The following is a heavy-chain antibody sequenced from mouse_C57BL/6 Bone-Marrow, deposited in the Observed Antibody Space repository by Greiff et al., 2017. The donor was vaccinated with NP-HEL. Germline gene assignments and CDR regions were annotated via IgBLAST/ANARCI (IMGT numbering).Heavy chain of an antibody. V-gene: IGHV1-55*01. CDR2: IYPGSGST. CDR1: GYTFTSYW. D-gene: IGHD2-1*01. J-gene: IGHJ3*01. Sequence: QVQLQQSGAELVKPGASVKMSCKASGYTFTSYWITWVKQRPGQGLEWIGDIYPGSGSTNYNEKFKSKATLTVDTSSSTAYMQLSSLTSEASAVYYCARDYGRDWFACWGQGTLVTVSA. CDR3: ARDYGRDWFAC.